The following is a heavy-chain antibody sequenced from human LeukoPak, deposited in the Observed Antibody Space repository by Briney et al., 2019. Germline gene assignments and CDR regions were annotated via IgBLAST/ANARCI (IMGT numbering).Heavy chain of an antibody. CDR1: GYAFTSYG. J-gene: IGHJ5*02. Sequence: ASVEVSCRASGYAFTSYGISWVRQAPGQGLEWMGWISAYNGNTNYAQKLQGRVTMTTDTSTSTAYMELRSLRSDDTAVYYCARTKNLVVPARFDPWGQGTLVTVSS. CDR3: ARTKNLVVPARFDP. CDR2: ISAYNGNT. D-gene: IGHD2-2*01. V-gene: IGHV1-18*01.